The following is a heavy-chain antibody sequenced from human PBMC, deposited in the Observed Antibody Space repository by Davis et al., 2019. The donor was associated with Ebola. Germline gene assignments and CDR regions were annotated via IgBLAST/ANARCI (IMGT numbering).Heavy chain of an antibody. CDR3: ARVSSTVTTGWFDP. D-gene: IGHD4-17*01. Sequence: SETLSLTCTVSACSISSYYWSWIRQPPGKGLEWIGYIYYSGSTNYNPSLKSRVTISVDTSKNQFSLKLSSVTAADTAVYYCARVSSTVTTGWFDPWGQGTLVTVSS. V-gene: IGHV4-59*08. CDR2: IYYSGST. J-gene: IGHJ5*02. CDR1: ACSISSYY.